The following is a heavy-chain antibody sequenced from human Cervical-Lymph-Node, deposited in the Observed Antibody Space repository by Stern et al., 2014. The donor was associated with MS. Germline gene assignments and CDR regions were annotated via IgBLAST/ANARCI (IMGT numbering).Heavy chain of an antibody. CDR3: ARLSATLNEAFDI. Sequence: VQLVESGSGLKKPGASVKVSCKTSGYTFISYGMNWVRQAPGQGLEWMGWINPITGNPTYAQGFTGRFVFSLDTSVSTAYLQISSLEAEDTAVYYCARLSATLNEAFDIWGQGTMVTVSS. CDR2: INPITGNP. CDR1: GYTFISYG. J-gene: IGHJ3*02. V-gene: IGHV7-4-1*02. D-gene: IGHD2-15*01.